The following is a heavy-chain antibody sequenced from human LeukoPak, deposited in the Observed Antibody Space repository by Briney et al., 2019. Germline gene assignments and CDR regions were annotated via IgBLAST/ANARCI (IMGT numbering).Heavy chain of an antibody. CDR3: ARDGASASGSWFGP. CDR2: IYHSGST. CDR1: ADSISSGYY. J-gene: IGHJ5*02. D-gene: IGHD1-26*01. Sequence: SETLSLICTVSADSISSGYYWGWIRQSPGKGLEWIGSIYHSGSTYYNPSLRSRVAISVDMSKNKFSLRLNSVTAADTAVYYCARDGASASGSWFGPWGQGTLVIVSS. V-gene: IGHV4-38-2*02.